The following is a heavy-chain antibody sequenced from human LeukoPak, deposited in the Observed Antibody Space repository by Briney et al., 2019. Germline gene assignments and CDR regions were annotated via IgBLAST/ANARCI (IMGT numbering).Heavy chain of an antibody. J-gene: IGHJ4*02. CDR1: GGSINSFY. Sequence: SETLSLTCTVSGGSINSFYWSWIRQPPGKGLEWIGYIHYSGSTNYNPSLKSRVTISVDTSKNQFSLKLSSVTAADTAVYYCARLDYGAIYYWGQGTLVTVSS. V-gene: IGHV4-59*12. CDR2: IHYSGST. D-gene: IGHD4-17*01. CDR3: ARLDYGAIYY.